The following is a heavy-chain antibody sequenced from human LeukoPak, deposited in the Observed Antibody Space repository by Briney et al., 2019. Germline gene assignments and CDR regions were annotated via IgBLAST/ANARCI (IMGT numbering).Heavy chain of an antibody. CDR1: GGSISSYY. D-gene: IGHD2-2*01. J-gene: IGHJ3*02. V-gene: IGHV4-30-4*01. Sequence: SETLSLTCTVSGGSISSYYWSWIRQPPGKGLEWIGYIYYSGSTYYNPSLKSRVTISVGTSKNQFSLKLSSVTAADTAVYYCASRYCSSTSCYGWAGLDIWGQGTMVTVSS. CDR2: IYYSGST. CDR3: ASRYCSSTSCYGWAGLDI.